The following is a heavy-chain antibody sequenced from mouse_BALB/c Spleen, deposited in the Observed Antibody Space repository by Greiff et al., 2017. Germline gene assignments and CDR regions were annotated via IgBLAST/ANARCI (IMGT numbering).Heavy chain of an antibody. D-gene: IGHD1-1*01. CDR3: ARFLYYYGSKMDY. V-gene: IGHV5-6-3*01. J-gene: IGHJ4*01. Sequence: EVKLVESGGGLVQPGGSLKLSCAASGFTFSSYGMSWVRQTPDKRLELVATINSNGGSTYYPDSVKGRFTISRDNAKNTLYLQMSSLKSEDTAMYYCARFLYYYGSKMDYWGQGTSVTVSS. CDR1: GFTFSSYG. CDR2: INSNGGST.